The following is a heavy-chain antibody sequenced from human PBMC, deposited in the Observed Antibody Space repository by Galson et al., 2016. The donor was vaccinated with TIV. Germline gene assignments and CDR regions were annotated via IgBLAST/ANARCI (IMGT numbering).Heavy chain of an antibody. Sequence: CAISGLTVSDAWMSWVRQAPGKGLEWVGRLKSRGSGGTADSPAPVKGRLTISRDDSRNMLFLQMSNLKTEDTAVYYCTTEGFTYGHHSFGVWGLGTMVTVSS. J-gene: IGHJ3*01. V-gene: IGHV3-15*01. CDR2: LKSRGSGGTA. CDR3: TTEGFTYGHHSFGV. D-gene: IGHD5-18*01. CDR1: GLTVSDAW.